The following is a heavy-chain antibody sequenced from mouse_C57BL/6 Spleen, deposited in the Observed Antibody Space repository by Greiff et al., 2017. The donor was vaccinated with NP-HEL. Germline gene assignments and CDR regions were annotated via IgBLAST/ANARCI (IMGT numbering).Heavy chain of an antibody. CDR3: ARHGDRPGWFAY. CDR1: GFSLTSYG. Sequence: QVQLQQSGPGLVAPSQSLSITCTVSGFSLTSYGVHWVRQPPGKGLEWLVVIWSDGSTTYNSALKSRLSISKDNSKSQVFLKMNSIQTDDTAMYYCARHGDRPGWFAYWGQGTLVTVSA. D-gene: IGHD3-3*01. CDR2: IWSDGST. J-gene: IGHJ3*01. V-gene: IGHV2-6-1*01.